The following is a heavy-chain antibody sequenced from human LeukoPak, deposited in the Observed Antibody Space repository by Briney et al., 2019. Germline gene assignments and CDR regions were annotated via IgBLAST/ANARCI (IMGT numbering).Heavy chain of an antibody. CDR1: GYTFTSYA. J-gene: IGHJ4*02. D-gene: IGHD3-10*01. V-gene: IGHV7-4-1*02. Sequence: ASVKVSCKTSGYTFTSYAMNWVRQAPGQGLEWTGWINTNTGNPTYAQGFTGRFVFSLDTSVSTAYLQISSLKAEDTAVYYCARENIDTTLGDYDWGSYIDYWGQGTLVTVSS. CDR2: INTNTGNP. CDR3: ARENIDTTLGDYDWGSYIDY.